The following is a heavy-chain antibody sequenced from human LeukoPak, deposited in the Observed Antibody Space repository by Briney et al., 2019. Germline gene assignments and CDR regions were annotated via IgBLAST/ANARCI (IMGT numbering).Heavy chain of an antibody. D-gene: IGHD2-8*01. V-gene: IGHV4-59*01. J-gene: IGHJ2*01. Sequence: SETLSLTCTVSGGSISSYYWSWIRQPPGKGLEWIGYIYYSGSTNYNPSLKSRVTISVDTSKNQFSLKLSSVTAADTAVYYCARGPDQNGVYWYFDLWGRGTLVTVSS. CDR2: IYYSGST. CDR3: ARGPDQNGVYWYFDL. CDR1: GGSISSYY.